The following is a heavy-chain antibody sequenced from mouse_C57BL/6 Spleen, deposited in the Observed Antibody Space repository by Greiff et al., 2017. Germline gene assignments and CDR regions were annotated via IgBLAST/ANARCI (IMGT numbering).Heavy chain of an antibody. V-gene: IGHV1-61*01. Sequence: VQLQQPGAELVRPGSSVKLSCKASGYTFTSYWMDWVKQRPGQGLEWIGNIYPSDSETHYNQKFKDKATLTVDKSSSTAYMQLSSLTSEDSAVYYCATPVGEGYYAMDYWGQGTSVTVSS. J-gene: IGHJ4*01. D-gene: IGHD1-1*02. CDR3: ATPVGEGYYAMDY. CDR1: GYTFTSYW. CDR2: IYPSDSET.